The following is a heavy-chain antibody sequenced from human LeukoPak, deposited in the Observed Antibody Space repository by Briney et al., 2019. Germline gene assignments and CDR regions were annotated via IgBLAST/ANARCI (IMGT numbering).Heavy chain of an antibody. CDR1: GFTFSSYG. CDR2: IWYDGSNK. D-gene: IGHD2-2*01. Sequence: GRSLRLSCAASGFTFSSYGMHWVRQAPGKGLEWVAVIWYDGSNKYYADSVKGRFTISRDNSKNTLYLQMNSLRAEDTAVYYCARGFSSRTDYFDYWGQGTLVTVSS. CDR3: ARGFSSRTDYFDY. J-gene: IGHJ4*02. V-gene: IGHV3-33*01.